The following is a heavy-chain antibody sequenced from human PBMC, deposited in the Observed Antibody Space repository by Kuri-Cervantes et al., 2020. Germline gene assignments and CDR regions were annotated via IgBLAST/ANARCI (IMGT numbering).Heavy chain of an antibody. CDR2: ISWNSGSI. Sequence: GGSLRLSCAASGFTFDDYAMHWVRQAPGKGLEWVSGISWNSGSIGYADSVKGRFTISRDNAKNSLYLQMNSLRAEDTASYYCAKDIEGSSGCLDYWGQGTLVTVSS. J-gene: IGHJ4*02. CDR3: AKDIEGSSGCLDY. CDR1: GFTFDDYA. D-gene: IGHD3-22*01. V-gene: IGHV3-9*01.